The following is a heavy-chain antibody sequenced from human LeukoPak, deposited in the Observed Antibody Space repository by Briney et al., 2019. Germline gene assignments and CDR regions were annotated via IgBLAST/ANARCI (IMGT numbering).Heavy chain of an antibody. D-gene: IGHD2-15*01. CDR1: GFTFSTYW. V-gene: IGHV3-7*01. CDR3: ARVGGLFDY. J-gene: IGHJ4*02. CDR2: IKEDGSEK. Sequence: GGSLRLSCAASGFTFSTYWMSWVRQAPGKGPEWVGNIKEDGSEKYDVDSVKGRFTISRDNVKNSLYLQMNSLRAEDTAVYYCARVGGLFDYWGQGTLVTVSS.